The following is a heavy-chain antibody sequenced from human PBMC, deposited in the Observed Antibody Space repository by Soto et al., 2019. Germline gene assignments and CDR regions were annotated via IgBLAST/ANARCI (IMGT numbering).Heavy chain of an antibody. CDR3: ARGPYYDFWSGYYQHYYYYGMDV. CDR1: GGSFSGYY. D-gene: IGHD3-3*01. Sequence: SETLSLTCAVYGGSFSGYYWSWIRQPPGKGLEWIGEINHSGSTNYNPSLKSRVTISVDTSKNQFSLKLSSVTAADTAVYYCARGPYYDFWSGYYQHYYYYGMDVWGQGTTVTVSS. CDR2: INHSGST. J-gene: IGHJ6*02. V-gene: IGHV4-34*01.